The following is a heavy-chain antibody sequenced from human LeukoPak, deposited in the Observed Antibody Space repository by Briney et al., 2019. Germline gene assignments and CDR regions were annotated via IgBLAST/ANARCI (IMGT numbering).Heavy chain of an antibody. V-gene: IGHV3-7*01. CDR1: GFTFSSYW. J-gene: IGHJ4*02. D-gene: IGHD2-8*02. Sequence: GGSLRLTCAASGFTFSSYWMSWVRQAPGKGLEWVASIKQDESEKYYVDSVKGRFTISRDNAKNSLYLQMNSLRAEDTAVYYCAAQPCSGGVCYLDYWGQGTLVTVSS. CDR2: IKQDESEK. CDR3: AAQPCSGGVCYLDY.